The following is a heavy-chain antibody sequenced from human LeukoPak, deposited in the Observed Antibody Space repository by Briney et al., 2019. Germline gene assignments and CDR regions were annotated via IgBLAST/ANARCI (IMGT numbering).Heavy chain of an antibody. CDR1: GFTFSSHA. CDR3: ARDSPLLTV. D-gene: IGHD3-9*01. V-gene: IGHV3-23*01. CDR2: IGDDVVST. J-gene: IGHJ4*02. Sequence: GGSLRLSCAASGFTFSSHAMSWVRQAPGKGLEWVSAIGDDVVSTYYAESVKGRCTISRDNSKNTLYLQLNSLRAEDTATYYCARDSPLLTVWGQGTLVTVSS.